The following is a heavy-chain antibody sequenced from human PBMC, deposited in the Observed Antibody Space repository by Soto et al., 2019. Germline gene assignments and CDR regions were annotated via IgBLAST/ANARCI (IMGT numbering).Heavy chain of an antibody. CDR1: GFTFSSYG. CDR2: IWYDGSNK. Sequence: GGSLRLSCAASGFTFSSYGMHWVRQAPGKGLEWVAVIWYDGSNKYYADSVKGRFTISRDNSKNTLYLQMNSLRAEDTAVYYCARGDPIRGIAAHFDYWGQGTLVTVSS. CDR3: ARGDPIRGIAAHFDY. J-gene: IGHJ4*02. V-gene: IGHV3-33*01. D-gene: IGHD6-13*01.